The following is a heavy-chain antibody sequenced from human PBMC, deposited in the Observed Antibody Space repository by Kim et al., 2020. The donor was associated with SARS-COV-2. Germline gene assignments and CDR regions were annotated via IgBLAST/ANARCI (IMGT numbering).Heavy chain of an antibody. D-gene: IGHD3-10*01. CDR2: INPDNSDT. V-gene: IGHV1-2*02. Sequence: ASVKVSCKASGYTFTGYYMNWVRQAPGQGLEWMGWINPDNSDTNYAQKFQGRVSMTRDTSISTAYMELTRLRSDDTAVYYCARSGVRVWYFDLWGRGTLVTVSS. CDR1: GYTFTGYY. J-gene: IGHJ2*01. CDR3: ARSGVRVWYFDL.